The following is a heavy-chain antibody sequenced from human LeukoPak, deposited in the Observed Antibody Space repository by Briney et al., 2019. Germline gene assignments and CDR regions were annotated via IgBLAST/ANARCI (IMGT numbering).Heavy chain of an antibody. Sequence: ASVKVSCKTSGYTFTSFGISWVRRAPGQGLEWMGWISTYSGSTQYGQNFQGRVTLSKDTSTSTAYMEVRSLTFDDTAVYYCARDREIVGATSFDYWGQGTLVTVSS. CDR2: ISTYSGST. D-gene: IGHD1-26*01. CDR3: ARDREIVGATSFDY. V-gene: IGHV1-18*01. CDR1: GYTFTSFG. J-gene: IGHJ4*02.